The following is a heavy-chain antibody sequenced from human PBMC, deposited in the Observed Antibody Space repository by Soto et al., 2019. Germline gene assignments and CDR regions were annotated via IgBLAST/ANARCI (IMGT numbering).Heavy chain of an antibody. CDR3: ARDLEDFGDSNLDS. J-gene: IGHJ4*02. D-gene: IGHD4-17*01. CDR2: ISNSNNYT. V-gene: IGHV3-11*05. CDR1: GFNFRDYY. Sequence: QVQLVESGGGLVKPGGSLRLSCAASGFNFRDYYMSWIRQAPGKGLEWVSYISNSNNYTNYADSVKGRFTISRDNAKNSLYLQMNSLRAEDTAVYYCARDLEDFGDSNLDSWGQGTLVTVSS.